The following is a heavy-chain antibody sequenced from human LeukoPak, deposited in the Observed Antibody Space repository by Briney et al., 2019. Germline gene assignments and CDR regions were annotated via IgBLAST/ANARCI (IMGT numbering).Heavy chain of an antibody. CDR3: AREGSYCVGGFYYSLQC. Sequence: ASVRVFCKASGYKFISHYLRWVRQAPGLGPEWMGWMHGGNGNTRYAEKFEGRVTMTTDTYTSTAYMDLSRLTSDDTAVYYCAREGSYCVGGFYYSLQCRGQRTQVTVSS. CDR2: MHGGNGNT. J-gene: IGHJ4*02. CDR1: GYKFISHY. D-gene: IGHD2-21*01. V-gene: IGHV1-2*02.